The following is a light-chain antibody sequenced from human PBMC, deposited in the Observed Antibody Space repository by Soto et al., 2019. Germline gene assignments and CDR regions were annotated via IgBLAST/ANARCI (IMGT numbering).Light chain of an antibody. J-gene: IGKJ2*01. Sequence: EIVLTQSPGTLSLSPGARAPLSCRASQTVSSSYFAWYQQKPGQAPRLLISGASSRATGIPDRFSGSGSGTDFTLTISRLEPEDFAVYFCQQYGSSPYTFGQGTKVDIK. CDR1: QTVSSSY. CDR3: QQYGSSPYT. CDR2: GAS. V-gene: IGKV3-20*01.